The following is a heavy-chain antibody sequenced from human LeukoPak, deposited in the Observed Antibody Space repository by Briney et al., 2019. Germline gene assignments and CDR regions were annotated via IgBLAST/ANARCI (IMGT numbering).Heavy chain of an antibody. V-gene: IGHV3-7*03. CDR2: IKEDGSEK. J-gene: IGHJ4*02. CDR1: GFIFSSYW. D-gene: IGHD1-26*01. Sequence: GGSLRLSCETSGFIFSSYWMSWVRQAPGKGLEWVANIKEDGSEKYYVDSVKGRFTVSRDKAKNSLYLQMNSLRVEDTAVYFCAKETSSGNFVTIDCWGQGTLVTVSS. CDR3: AKETSSGNFVTIDC.